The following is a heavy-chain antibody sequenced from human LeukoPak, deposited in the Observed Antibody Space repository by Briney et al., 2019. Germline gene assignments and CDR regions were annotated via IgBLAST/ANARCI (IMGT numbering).Heavy chain of an antibody. CDR3: ATSLYYYDSSGYIVWFDP. V-gene: IGHV4-31*03. D-gene: IGHD3-22*01. CDR1: GGSISSGDYY. CDR2: IYYSGST. Sequence: PSQTLSLTCTVSGGSISSGDYYWSWIRQHPGKGLEWIGYIYYSGSTYYNPSLKSRVTISVDTSKNQFSLKLSSVTAADTAVYYCATSLYYYDSSGYIVWFDPWGQGTLVTVSS. J-gene: IGHJ5*02.